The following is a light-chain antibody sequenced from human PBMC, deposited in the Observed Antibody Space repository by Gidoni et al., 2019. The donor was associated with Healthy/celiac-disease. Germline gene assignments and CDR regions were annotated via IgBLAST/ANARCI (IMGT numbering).Light chain of an antibody. Sequence: EIVVTQATGTLSLSPGERATLTCRSSQSVSSSYLAWYQQKPGQAPRLLIYGASSRATGIPDRCSGSGSGTDFTLTISRLEPEDFAVYYCQQYGSSPALTFGGGTKVEIK. V-gene: IGKV3-20*01. CDR3: QQYGSSPALT. CDR2: GAS. J-gene: IGKJ4*01. CDR1: QSVSSSY.